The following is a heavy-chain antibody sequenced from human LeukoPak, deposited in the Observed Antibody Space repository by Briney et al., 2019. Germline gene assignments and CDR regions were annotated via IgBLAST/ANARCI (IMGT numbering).Heavy chain of an antibody. V-gene: IGHV3-23*01. CDR2: FSGSTGST. CDR1: GFTFSSYW. CDR3: AKDRLWFGELHHFDY. J-gene: IGHJ4*02. Sequence: GGSLRLSCAVSGFTFSSYWMHWVRQAPGKGLEWVSSFSGSTGSTYYADSVKGRFTISRDNPKNRLYLQMNSLRAEDTAVYYCAKDRLWFGELHHFDYWGQGALVTVSS. D-gene: IGHD3-10*01.